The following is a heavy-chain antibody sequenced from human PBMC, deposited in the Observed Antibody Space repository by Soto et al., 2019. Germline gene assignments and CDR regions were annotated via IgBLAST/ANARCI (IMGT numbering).Heavy chain of an antibody. CDR3: ARAVHCTNGVCYMNWFDP. CDR2: IIPILGIA. D-gene: IGHD2-8*01. V-gene: IGHV1-69*02. J-gene: IGHJ5*02. CDR1: GGTFSSYT. Sequence: SVKVSCKASGGTFSSYTISWVRQAPGQGLEWMGRIIPILGIANYAQKFQGRVTITADKSTSTAYMELSSLRSEDTAVYYCARAVHCTNGVCYMNWFDPWSQGTLVTVSS.